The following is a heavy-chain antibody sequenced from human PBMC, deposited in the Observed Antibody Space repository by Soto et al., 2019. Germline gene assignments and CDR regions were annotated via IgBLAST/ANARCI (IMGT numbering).Heavy chain of an antibody. CDR1: GSSFTRYS. Sequence: GESLKLSCKASGSSFTRYSIGWARQMPGQGLEWMGIIYPGDSDTRYSPSFQGQVTFSADKSISTAYLQWSSLKASVTVMYYCARLLSDDKYYFDYWGQGTL. V-gene: IGHV5-51*01. D-gene: IGHD3-3*01. CDR2: IYPGDSDT. CDR3: ARLLSDDKYYFDY. J-gene: IGHJ4*02.